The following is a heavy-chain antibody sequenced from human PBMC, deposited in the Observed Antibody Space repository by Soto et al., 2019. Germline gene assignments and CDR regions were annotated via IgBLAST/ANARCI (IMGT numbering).Heavy chain of an antibody. CDR3: ARAEGGGGRWYAA. J-gene: IGHJ5*02. CDR1: GDIFNRYT. CDR2: IIPVVGGP. V-gene: IGHV1-69*02. Sequence: QVQLVQSGAEVKKPGSSVRVACKTSGDIFNRYTISWVRQAPGLGLEWMGRIIPVVGGPNYAEKFRGRVTMTADKATTSVYLEVRSLRSDGTATCYCARAEGGGGRWYAAWGQGTLVTVSS. D-gene: IGHD2-21*01.